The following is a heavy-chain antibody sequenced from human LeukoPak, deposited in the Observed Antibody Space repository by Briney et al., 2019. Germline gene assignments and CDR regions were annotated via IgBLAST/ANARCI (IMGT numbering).Heavy chain of an antibody. J-gene: IGHJ6*03. CDR2: INHSGST. CDR3: AGVDTAALGYYYHYMDV. CDR1: GGSFSGYY. V-gene: IGHV4-34*01. Sequence: SETLSLTCAVCGGSFSGYYWSWIRQPPGKGLEWIGEINHSGSTNYNPSLKSRVTISVDTSKNQFSLKLSSVTAADTAVYYCAGVDTAALGYYYHYMDVWGKGTTVTISS. D-gene: IGHD5-18*01.